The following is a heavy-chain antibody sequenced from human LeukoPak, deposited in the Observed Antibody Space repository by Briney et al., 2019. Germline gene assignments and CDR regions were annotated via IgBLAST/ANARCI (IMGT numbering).Heavy chain of an antibody. CDR2: IREDGSEK. V-gene: IGHV3-7*01. D-gene: IGHD2-15*01. CDR3: ASRSSVAASGPG. CDR1: GLTFSNYW. J-gene: IGHJ4*02. Sequence: PGGSLRLSCAASGLTFSNYWMSWVRQAPGKGLEWVANIREDGSEKYYVDSVKGRFTISRDNAKNSLYLQMSSLRAEDTALYYCASRSSVAASGPGWGQGTLVTVSS.